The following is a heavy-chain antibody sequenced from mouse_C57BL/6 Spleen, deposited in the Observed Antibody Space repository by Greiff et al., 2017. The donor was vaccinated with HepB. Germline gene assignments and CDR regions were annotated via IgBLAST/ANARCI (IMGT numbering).Heavy chain of an antibody. D-gene: IGHD1-1*01. Sequence: QVQLQQPGAELVMPGASVKLSCKASGYTFTSYWMHWVKQRPGQGLEWIGQIDPSDSYTNYNQKFKGKSTLTVDKSSSTAYMQLSNLTSEDSAVYYCARRRYYYGSSYGYAMDYWGQGTSVTFSS. CDR1: GYTFTSYW. V-gene: IGHV1-69*01. J-gene: IGHJ4*01. CDR2: IDPSDSYT. CDR3: ARRRYYYGSSYGYAMDY.